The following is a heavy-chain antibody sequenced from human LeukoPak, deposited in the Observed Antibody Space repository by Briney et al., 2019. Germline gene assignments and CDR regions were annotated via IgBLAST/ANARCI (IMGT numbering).Heavy chain of an antibody. CDR3: ARWAQAGSGSYYFYYGMDV. V-gene: IGHV3-13*01. D-gene: IGHD3-10*01. J-gene: IGHJ6*02. CDR1: GFTSSSYD. CDR2: IGTAGDT. Sequence: GGSLRLSRAASGFTSSSYDMHWVRQATGKGLEWVSAIGTAGDTYYPGSVKGRFTISRENAKNSLYLQMNSLRAEDTAVYYCARWAQAGSGSYYFYYGMDVWGQGTTVTVSS.